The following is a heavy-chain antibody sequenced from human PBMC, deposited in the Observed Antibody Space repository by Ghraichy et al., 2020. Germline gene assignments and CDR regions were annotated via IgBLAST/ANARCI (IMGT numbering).Heavy chain of an antibody. Sequence: SETLSLTCTVSGGSICSGNYHWSWIRQPAGKGLEWLGRIYTSGTTNYNPSLKSRVTISVDTSKNHFSLKLSSVTAADTAVYYCARDKVSTTYDAFDISGQGTRGTVSS. CDR3: ARDKVSTTYDAFDI. J-gene: IGHJ3*02. D-gene: IGHD5/OR15-5a*01. CDR2: IYTSGTT. CDR1: GGSICSGNYH. V-gene: IGHV4-61*02.